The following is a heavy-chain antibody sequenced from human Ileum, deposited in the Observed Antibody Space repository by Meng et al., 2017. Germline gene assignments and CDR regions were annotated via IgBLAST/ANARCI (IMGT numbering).Heavy chain of an antibody. CDR1: GGSVSSNIAA. D-gene: IGHD3-3*01. CDR2: TYYRSKWYS. V-gene: IGHV6-1*01. J-gene: IGHJ4*02. Sequence: QVQPRQSGPGLVKPSWTLSLTCAVSGGSVSSNIAAWNWIRQSPLRGLEWLGRTYYRSKWYSEYAVSVKSRISITPDTSKNQFSLQMNSVTPEDTAVYYCASGSGSLDYWGPGTLVTVSS. CDR3: ASGSGSLDY.